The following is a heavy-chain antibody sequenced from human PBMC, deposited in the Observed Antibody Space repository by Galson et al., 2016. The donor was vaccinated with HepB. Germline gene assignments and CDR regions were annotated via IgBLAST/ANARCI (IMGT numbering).Heavy chain of an antibody. CDR2: IKSRTDGGTT. J-gene: IGHJ5*02. CDR1: GFTFRNAW. V-gene: IGHV3-15*01. CDR3: AAKTPSSDWWPGFDP. D-gene: IGHD2-8*02. Sequence: SLRLSCAASGFTFRNAWMSWVRQAPGKGLEWVGRIKSRTDGGTTDYGAPVKGRFTISRDDSENTLFMQMDSLKTEDTAMYYCAAKTPSSDWWPGFDPWGQGALVTVSS.